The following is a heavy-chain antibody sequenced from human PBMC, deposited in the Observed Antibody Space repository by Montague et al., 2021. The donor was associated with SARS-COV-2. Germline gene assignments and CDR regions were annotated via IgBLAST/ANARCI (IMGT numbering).Heavy chain of an antibody. J-gene: IGHJ4*02. CDR2: ISPSGDYI. CDR1: GFSFSSYH. CDR3: ARASWIVATVPDY. D-gene: IGHD5-12*01. Sequence: SLRLSWAASGFSFSSYHMNWARQAPGKGLEWVSSISPSGDYIYSADSLKGRFIISRDNAKNSLYLQMSSLRAEDTAIYYCARASWIVATVPDYWGQGTLVTVSS. V-gene: IGHV3-21*01.